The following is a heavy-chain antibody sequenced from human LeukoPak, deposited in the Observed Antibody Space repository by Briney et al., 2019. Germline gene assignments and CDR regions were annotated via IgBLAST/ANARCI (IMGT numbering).Heavy chain of an antibody. V-gene: IGHV4-59*08. CDR2: IFYTGRG. J-gene: IGHJ3*02. CDR3: ARHPSSWFGGTFDI. D-gene: IGHD3-10*01. Sequence: PSETLSLTCTVSGGSITNYYWSWIRQPPGKGLEWMGYIFYTGRGDYNPPLKSRVTISADTPNNQISLTLTSVTAADTAVYYCARHPSSWFGGTFDIWGQGTMVTVSS. CDR1: GGSITNYY.